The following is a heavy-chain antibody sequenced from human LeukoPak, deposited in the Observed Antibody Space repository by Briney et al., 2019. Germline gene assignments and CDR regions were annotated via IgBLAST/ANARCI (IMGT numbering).Heavy chain of an antibody. Sequence: GGSLRLSCAASGFTFDGYAMHWVRQAPGKGLEGVSGISWNSGSMGYADSVKGRFTISRDNAKNSLYLQMNSLRAEDTALYYCAKAPSGGGYYDSSGYYEELDYGMDVWGQGTTVTVSS. J-gene: IGHJ6*02. D-gene: IGHD3-22*01. CDR2: ISWNSGSM. V-gene: IGHV3-9*01. CDR1: GFTFDGYA. CDR3: AKAPSGGGYYDSSGYYEELDYGMDV.